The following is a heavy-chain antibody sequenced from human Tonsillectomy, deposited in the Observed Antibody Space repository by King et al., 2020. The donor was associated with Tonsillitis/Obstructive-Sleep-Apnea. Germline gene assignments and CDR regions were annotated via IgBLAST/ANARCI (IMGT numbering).Heavy chain of an antibody. D-gene: IGHD3-3*01. J-gene: IGHJ6*02. CDR3: AREITIFGVLTSDGMDV. V-gene: IGHV4-59*01. CDR1: GGSISSSY. CDR2: IYYRGST. Sequence: QLQESGPGLVKPSETLSLTCTVSGGSISSSYWSWIRQPPGKGLEWIGYIYYRGSTNYNPSLKSRVTISVDTSKNQFSLKLSSVTAAGTAVYYCAREITIFGVLTSDGMDVWGQGTTVTVSS.